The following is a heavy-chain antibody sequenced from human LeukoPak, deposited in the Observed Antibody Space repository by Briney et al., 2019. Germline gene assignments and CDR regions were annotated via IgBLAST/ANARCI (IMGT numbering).Heavy chain of an antibody. CDR3: AKDFTRFGELEIDI. D-gene: IGHD3-10*01. Sequence: GGSLRLSCAASGFTFSNYAMYWVRQAPGKGLEWVSAISGSGGSTYYADSVKGRFTISRDNSKNALYLQMNSLRAEDTAVYYCAKDFTRFGELEIDIWGQGTMVTVSS. J-gene: IGHJ3*02. CDR2: ISGSGGST. V-gene: IGHV3-23*01. CDR1: GFTFSNYA.